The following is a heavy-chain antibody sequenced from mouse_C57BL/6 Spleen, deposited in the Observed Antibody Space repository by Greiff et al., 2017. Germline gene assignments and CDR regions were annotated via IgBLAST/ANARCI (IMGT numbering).Heavy chain of an antibody. D-gene: IGHD4-1*01. Sequence: VKLQQPGAELVKPGASVKLSCKASGYTFTSYWMHWVKQRPGQGLEWIGMIHPNSGSTNYNEKFKSKATLTVDKSSSTAYMQLSSLTSEDSAVYYCAAGTVLYAMDYWGQGTSVTVSS. CDR1: GYTFTSYW. V-gene: IGHV1-64*01. CDR2: IHPNSGST. CDR3: AAGTVLYAMDY. J-gene: IGHJ4*01.